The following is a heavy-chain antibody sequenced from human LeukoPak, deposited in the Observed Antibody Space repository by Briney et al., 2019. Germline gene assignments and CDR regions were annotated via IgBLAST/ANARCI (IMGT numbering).Heavy chain of an antibody. CDR1: GFTFSSYS. J-gene: IGHJ4*02. Sequence: GGSLRLSCAASGFTFSSYSMNWVRQAPGKGLEWISSISGGSSYMYYADSVKGRFTISRDNAKNSLYLQMNSLRAEDTVVYYCAGDRSGVGATLYWGQGTLVTVSS. CDR2: ISGGSSYM. D-gene: IGHD1-26*01. CDR3: AGDRSGVGATLY. V-gene: IGHV3-21*01.